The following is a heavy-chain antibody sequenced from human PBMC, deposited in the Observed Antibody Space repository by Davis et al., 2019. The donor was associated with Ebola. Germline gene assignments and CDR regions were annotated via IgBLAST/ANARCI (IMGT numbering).Heavy chain of an antibody. CDR1: GFTSISYW. CDR3: VREATGVSLDP. J-gene: IGHJ5*02. CDR2: INTDVSTT. Sequence: HTAGSLTLSCAASGFTSISYWMHWVRQAPGRGLVWVSRINTDVSTTSYADSVKGRFSISRDNAKNTLYLQMNSLRAEDTAVYYCVREATGVSLDPWGQGTLVTVSS. V-gene: IGHV3-74*01. D-gene: IGHD6-6*01.